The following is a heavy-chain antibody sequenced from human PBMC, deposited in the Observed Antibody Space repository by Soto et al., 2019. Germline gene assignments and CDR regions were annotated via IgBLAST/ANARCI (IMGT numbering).Heavy chain of an antibody. V-gene: IGHV3-74*01. J-gene: IGHJ6*02. Sequence: WWSLRLSCSASVFTFSSYWMHWFRQAPGKGLVWVSRINSDGSSTSYADSVKGRFTISRDNAKNTLYLQMNSLRAEDTAVYYCARGSSWYYYYYYGMDVWGQGTTVTVSS. CDR1: VFTFSSYW. D-gene: IGHD6-13*01. CDR2: INSDGSST. CDR3: ARGSSWYYYYYYGMDV.